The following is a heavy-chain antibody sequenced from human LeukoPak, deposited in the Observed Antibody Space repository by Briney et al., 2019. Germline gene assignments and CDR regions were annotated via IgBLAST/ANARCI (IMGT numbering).Heavy chain of an antibody. CDR2: ISSSSGYI. CDR3: ARAEGPYGSGSYRDY. J-gene: IGHJ4*02. V-gene: IGHV3-21*01. Sequence: GGSLRLSCAASGFSFSSYRMNWVRQAPGKGLEWVSSISSSSGYIYYADSAKGRFTISRDNAKKSLYLQMNSLRAEDTAVYYCARAEGPYGSGSYRDYWGQGTLVTVSS. D-gene: IGHD3-10*01. CDR1: GFSFSSYR.